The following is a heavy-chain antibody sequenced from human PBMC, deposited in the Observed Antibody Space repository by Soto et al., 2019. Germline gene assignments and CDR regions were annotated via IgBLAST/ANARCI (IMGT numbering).Heavy chain of an antibody. J-gene: IGHJ4*02. CDR1: GGSISSGDYY. V-gene: IGHV4-30-4*01. CDR3: ASRHSSPYFDY. D-gene: IGHD6-13*01. CDR2: IYYSGST. Sequence: QVQLQESGPGLVKPSQTLSLTCTVSGGSISSGDYYWSWIRQPPGKGLEWIGSIYYSGSTYYNPSLKRRVTISVDPPKTQFSLKLNSVTAADTAVYYCASRHSSPYFDYWGQGTLVTVSS.